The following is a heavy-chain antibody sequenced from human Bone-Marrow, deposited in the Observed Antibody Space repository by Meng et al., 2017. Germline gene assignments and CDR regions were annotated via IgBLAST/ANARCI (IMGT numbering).Heavy chain of an antibody. CDR2: IKSKTDGGTT. CDR3: TTVFEYYYDSSGYYCPGFRCGKKRGIDD. V-gene: IGHV3-15*01. J-gene: IGHJ4*02. CDR1: GFTFSNAW. D-gene: IGHD3-22*01. Sequence: GESLKISCAASGFTFSNAWMSWVRQAPGKGLEWVGRIKSKTDGGTTDYAAPVKGTFTISRDDSKNTLYMQMNSLKTEDSAVYYCTTVFEYYYDSSGYYCPGFRCGKKRGIDDWGQGTLVTVSS.